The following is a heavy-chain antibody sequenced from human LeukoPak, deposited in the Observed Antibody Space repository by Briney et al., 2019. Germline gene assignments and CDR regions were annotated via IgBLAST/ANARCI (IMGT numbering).Heavy chain of an antibody. D-gene: IGHD2-2*01. Sequence: PGRSLRLSCAASGFTFSSYAMHWVRQAPGKGLEWVAVISYDGSNKYYADSVKGRFTISRDNSKNTLYLQMNSLRAEDTAVYHCAGSAYCSSTSCYFGYYGMDVWGKGATVTVSS. CDR2: ISYDGSNK. CDR3: AGSAYCSSTSCYFGYYGMDV. J-gene: IGHJ6*04. CDR1: GFTFSSYA. V-gene: IGHV3-30*04.